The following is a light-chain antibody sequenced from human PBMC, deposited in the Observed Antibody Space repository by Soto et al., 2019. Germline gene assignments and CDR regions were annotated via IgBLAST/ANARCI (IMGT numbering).Light chain of an antibody. CDR2: AAS. CDR1: QDINSY. Sequence: DLQLTQSPSFLSASVGDRVTITCRASQDINSYLAWYQQKPGKAPKLLIYAASTLQSAVPSRFSGGGSGTEFTLTISSLQPEDFATYYCQQLNSYPRTFGQGTKVEL. J-gene: IGKJ1*01. CDR3: QQLNSYPRT. V-gene: IGKV1-9*01.